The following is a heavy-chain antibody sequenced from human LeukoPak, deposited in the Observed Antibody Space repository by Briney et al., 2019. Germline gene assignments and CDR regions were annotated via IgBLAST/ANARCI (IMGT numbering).Heavy chain of an antibody. V-gene: IGHV1-2*02. Sequence: ASVKVSCKASGYSFTGYYMHWVRQAPGQGLEWMGWINPNSGGTKYAQKFQGRVTMTRDTSISTAYMELSRLRYDDTAVYYCARYYYDSSGYRLHWFDPWGQGALVTVSS. D-gene: IGHD3-22*01. CDR2: INPNSGGT. CDR3: ARYYYDSSGYRLHWFDP. J-gene: IGHJ5*02. CDR1: GYSFTGYY.